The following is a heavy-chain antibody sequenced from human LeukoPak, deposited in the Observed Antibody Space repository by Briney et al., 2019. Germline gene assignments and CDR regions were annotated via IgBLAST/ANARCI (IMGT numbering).Heavy chain of an antibody. Sequence: SETLSLTCTVSGGSISSYSWSWIRQPPGKGLEWIGYIHYSGTTKYNPSLKSRVTISVDTSKNQFSLKLSSVTAADTAVYYCARGPKVPDESNGYYSGYYYGMDVWGQGTTVTVSS. V-gene: IGHV4-59*08. CDR3: ARGPKVPDESNGYYSGYYYGMDV. CDR1: GGSISSYS. CDR2: IHYSGTT. J-gene: IGHJ6*02. D-gene: IGHD3-22*01.